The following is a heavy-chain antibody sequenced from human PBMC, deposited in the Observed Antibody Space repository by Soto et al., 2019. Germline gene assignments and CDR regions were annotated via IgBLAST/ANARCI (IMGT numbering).Heavy chain of an antibody. J-gene: IGHJ6*02. Sequence: QVQLVESGGGVVQPGRSLRLSCAASGFTFSSYGMHWVRQAPGKGLEWVAVISYDGSNKYYADSVKGRFTISRDNSKNTLYLQMNSLRAEDTAVYYCAKDRASSSWTGYYYYYGMDVWGQGTTVTVSS. CDR3: AKDRASSSWTGYYYYYGMDV. CDR1: GFTFSSYG. CDR2: ISYDGSNK. V-gene: IGHV3-30*18. D-gene: IGHD6-13*01.